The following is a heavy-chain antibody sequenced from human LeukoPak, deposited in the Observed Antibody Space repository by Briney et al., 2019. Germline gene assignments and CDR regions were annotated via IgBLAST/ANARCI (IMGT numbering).Heavy chain of an antibody. V-gene: IGHV4-59*01. J-gene: IGHJ6*03. Sequence: SETLSLTCTVSGGSISSYYWSWIRQPPGKGLEWIGYIYYSGSTNYNPSLKSRVTISVDTSKNQFPLKLGSVTAADTAVYYCARAAYYMDVWGKGTTVTVSS. CDR2: IYYSGST. CDR3: ARAAYYMDV. CDR1: GGSISSYY.